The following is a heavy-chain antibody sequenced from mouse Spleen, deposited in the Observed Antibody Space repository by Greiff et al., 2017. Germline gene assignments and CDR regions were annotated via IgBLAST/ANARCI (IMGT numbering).Heavy chain of an antibody. CDR2: IDPSDSYT. D-gene: IGHD1-2*01. Sequence: QVQLQQSGAELVMPGASVKLSCKASGYTFTSYWMHWVKQRPGQGLEWIGEIDPSDSYTNYNQKFKGKATLTVDKSSSTAYMQLSSLTSEDSAVYYCARWYYGLDYWGQGTTLTVSS. J-gene: IGHJ2*01. V-gene: IGHV1-69*01. CDR1: GYTFTSYW. CDR3: ARWYYGLDY.